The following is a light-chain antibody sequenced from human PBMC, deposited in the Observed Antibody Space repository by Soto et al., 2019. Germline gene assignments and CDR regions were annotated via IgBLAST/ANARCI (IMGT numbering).Light chain of an antibody. V-gene: IGLV2-14*03. Sequence: QSVLTQPASVSGSPGQSIAISCTGTSSDVGAYDFVSWYQQHPDKAPKLMIYEVSHRPSGVSYRFSGSKSVNTATLTISGLQAEDEAGYYCSSYTTSSTRVFGTGTKVTVL. CDR2: EVS. J-gene: IGLJ1*01. CDR3: SSYTTSSTRV. CDR1: SSDVGAYDF.